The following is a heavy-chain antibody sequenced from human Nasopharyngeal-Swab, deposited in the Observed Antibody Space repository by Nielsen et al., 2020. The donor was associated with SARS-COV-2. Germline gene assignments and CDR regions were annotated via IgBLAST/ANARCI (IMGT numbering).Heavy chain of an antibody. Sequence: GGSLRLSCAASGFTFSSYSMNWVRQAPGKGLEWVSSISSSSTYIYYADSVKGRFTISRDNAKNSLYLQMNSLRAEDTAVYYCARGGGSGSYLFGYDAFDIWGQGTMVTVSS. V-gene: IGHV3-21*01. CDR2: ISSSSTYI. CDR1: GFTFSSYS. J-gene: IGHJ3*02. D-gene: IGHD3-10*01. CDR3: ARGGGSGSYLFGYDAFDI.